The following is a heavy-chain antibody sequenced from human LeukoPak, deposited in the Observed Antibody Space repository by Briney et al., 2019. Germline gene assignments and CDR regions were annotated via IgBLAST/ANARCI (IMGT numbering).Heavy chain of an antibody. J-gene: IGHJ6*03. CDR3: ASNTMIVVAYYYYYYMDV. D-gene: IGHD3-22*01. CDR1: GYTFTSYA. V-gene: IGHV1-69*06. Sequence: ASVKVSCKASGYTFTSYAMNWVRQAPGQGLEWMGGIIPIFGTANYAQKFQGRVTITADKSASTAYMELSSLRSEDTAVYYCASNTMIVVAYYYYYYMDVWGKGTTVTVSS. CDR2: IIPIFGTA.